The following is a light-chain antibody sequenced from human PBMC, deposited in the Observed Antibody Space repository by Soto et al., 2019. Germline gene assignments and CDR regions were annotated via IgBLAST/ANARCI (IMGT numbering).Light chain of an antibody. V-gene: IGKV1-5*01. CDR3: QQYSTYPWT. CDR1: QSIGSW. CDR2: DAS. Sequence: DIQMTQSPSTLSASVGDRVTITCRASQSIGSWLAWYQQKPGKAPKVLIFDASSLESGVPSRFSGSGSATEFTLTISSLQPDDFATYYCQQYSTYPWTFGQGTKVDIK. J-gene: IGKJ1*01.